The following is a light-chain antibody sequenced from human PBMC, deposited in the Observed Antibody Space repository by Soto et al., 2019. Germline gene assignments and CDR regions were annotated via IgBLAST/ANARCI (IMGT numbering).Light chain of an antibody. V-gene: IGLV1-40*01. CDR3: QSYDSSLSVNYV. J-gene: IGLJ1*01. Sequence: QSVLTQPPSVSGAPGQRVTISCTGSSSNIGAGYDVHWYQQLPGTAPKLLIYGNSNRPSGVSDRFSGSKSGTSASLAITGLQAEDEADYYCQSYDSSLSVNYVFGTGTKVTVL. CDR1: SSNIGAGYD. CDR2: GNS.